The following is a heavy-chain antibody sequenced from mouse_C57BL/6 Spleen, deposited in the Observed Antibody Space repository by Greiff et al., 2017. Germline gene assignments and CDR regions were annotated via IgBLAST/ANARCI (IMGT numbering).Heavy chain of an antibody. V-gene: IGHV5-17*01. CDR2: ISSGSSTI. CDR1: GFTFSDYG. J-gene: IGHJ1*03. CDR3: ARSNWDWYFDV. Sequence: VQLQQSGGGLVKPGGSLKLSCAASGFTFSDYGMHWVRQAPEKGLEWVAYISSGSSTIYYADTVKGRFTISRDNAKNTLFLQMTSLRSEDTAMYYCARSNWDWYFDVWGTGTTVTVSS. D-gene: IGHD4-1*01.